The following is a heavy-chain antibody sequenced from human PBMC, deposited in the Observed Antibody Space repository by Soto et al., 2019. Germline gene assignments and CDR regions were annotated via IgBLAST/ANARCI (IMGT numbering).Heavy chain of an antibody. CDR2: IYHSGST. CDR3: ARSLNKYSSPADY. CDR1: GGSISSSNW. D-gene: IGHD6-6*01. V-gene: IGHV4-4*02. Sequence: LSLTCAVSGGSISSSNWWSWVRQPPGKGLEWIGEIYHSGSTNYTPSLKSRVTISVDKSKNQFSLKLSSVTAADTAVYYCARSLNKYSSPADYWGQGTLVTVSS. J-gene: IGHJ4*02.